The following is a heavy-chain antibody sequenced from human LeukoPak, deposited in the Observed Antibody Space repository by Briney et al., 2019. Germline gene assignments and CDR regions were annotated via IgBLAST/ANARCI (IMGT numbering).Heavy chain of an antibody. CDR2: IYYSGST. D-gene: IGHD3-22*01. J-gene: IGHJ5*02. V-gene: IGHV4-59*08. CDR1: GGSISSYY. CDR3: ARRRYYYDSSGYEWFDP. Sequence: PSETLSLTCTVSGGSISSYYWSWIRQPPGKGLEWIGYIYYSGSTNYNPSLKSRVTISVDTSKNQFSLKLSSVTAADTAVYYCARRRYYYDSSGYEWFDPWGQGTLVTVSS.